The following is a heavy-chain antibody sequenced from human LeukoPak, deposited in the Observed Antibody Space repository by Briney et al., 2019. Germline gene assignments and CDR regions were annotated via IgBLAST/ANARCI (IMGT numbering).Heavy chain of an antibody. CDR1: GYTFTNYY. V-gene: IGHV1-46*01. Sequence: ASVKVSCKASGYTFTNYYMHWVRQAPGQGLEWMGIINCGGGSTTYSQKFQGRVTMTEDTSTDTAYMELSSLRSEDTAVYYCATGYGDYKSYYYYGMDVWGQGTTVTVSS. CDR2: INCGGGST. D-gene: IGHD4-17*01. J-gene: IGHJ6*02. CDR3: ATGYGDYKSYYYYGMDV.